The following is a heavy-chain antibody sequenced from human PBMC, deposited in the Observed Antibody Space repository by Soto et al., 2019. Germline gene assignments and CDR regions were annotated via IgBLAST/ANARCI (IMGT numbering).Heavy chain of an antibody. CDR1: GLTFGIYA. CDR2: LSGSGSST. CDR3: AKDARIIDYGFWSGGHDAFDI. D-gene: IGHD3-3*01. V-gene: IGHV3-23*01. Sequence: RGSLILSCATSGLTFGIYAMTWVRQAPGKGLEWVSSLSGSGSSTYYADSVKGRFTISRDNSKDMLHLQMHSLRAEDTAVYYCAKDARIIDYGFWSGGHDAFDIWGQGTKVTVSS. J-gene: IGHJ3*02.